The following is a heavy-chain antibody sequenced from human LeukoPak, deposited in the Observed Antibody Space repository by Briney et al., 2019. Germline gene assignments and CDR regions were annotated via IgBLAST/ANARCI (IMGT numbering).Heavy chain of an antibody. Sequence: ASVTVSCKASGYTFTSYGISWVRQAPGQGLEWMGWISASNGNTNYPQKLQGRVTITTDTSTSPANMELRSLTSDEPAVQSCTRFYSSSWDATSEWYCWGQGTLVTVS. CDR3: TRFYSSSWDATSEWYC. CDR1: GYTFTSYG. V-gene: IGHV1-18*01. J-gene: IGHJ4*02. CDR2: ISASNGNT. D-gene: IGHD6-13*01.